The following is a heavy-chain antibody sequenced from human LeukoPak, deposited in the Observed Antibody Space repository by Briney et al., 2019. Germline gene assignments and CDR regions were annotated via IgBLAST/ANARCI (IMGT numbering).Heavy chain of an antibody. V-gene: IGHV3-30-3*01. Sequence: PGTSLRLSCAVSGFTFSRYAMHWVRPAPGKGLEWVAVISYDGSKKADSVKGRFTISRDNSKNTLYLQMTSLRAEYTAVYYCAGDSSDYWGQGTLVTVSS. CDR3: AGDSSDY. CDR1: GFTFSRYA. J-gene: IGHJ4*02. CDR2: ISYDGSKK.